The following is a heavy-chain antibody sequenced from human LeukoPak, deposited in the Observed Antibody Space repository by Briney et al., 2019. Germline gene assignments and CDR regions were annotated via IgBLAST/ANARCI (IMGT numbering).Heavy chain of an antibody. V-gene: IGHV3-21*04. D-gene: IGHD2-8*01. CDR3: ARDLGYCTNGVCHTRFDY. CDR2: TSSSSAYT. J-gene: IGHJ4*02. CDR1: GFTFSSFS. Sequence: GGSLRLSCAASGFTFSSFSMIWVRQAPGKGLEWVSSTSSSSAYTFYAESGKGRFTISRDNAKNSLFLQLNSLRAEDTAVYYCARDLGYCTNGVCHTRFDYWGQGTLVAVSS.